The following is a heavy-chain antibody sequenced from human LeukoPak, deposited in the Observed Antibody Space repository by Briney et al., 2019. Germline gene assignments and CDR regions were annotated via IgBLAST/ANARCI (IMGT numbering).Heavy chain of an antibody. CDR1: GGSISSGGYY. CDR2: IYYSGST. J-gene: IGHJ1*01. CDR3: ARAGSGWNGYFQH. D-gene: IGHD6-19*01. Sequence: SETPSLTCTVSGGSISSGGYYWSWIRQHPGKGLEWIGYIYYSGSTYYNPSLKSRVTISVDTSKNQFSLKLSSVTAADTAVYYCARAGSGWNGYFQHWGQGTLVTVSS. V-gene: IGHV4-31*03.